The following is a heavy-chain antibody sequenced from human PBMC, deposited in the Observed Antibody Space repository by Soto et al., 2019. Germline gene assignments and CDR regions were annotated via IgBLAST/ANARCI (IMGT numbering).Heavy chain of an antibody. CDR3: ARHYLPAAMRRDPDYYYYYMDV. D-gene: IGHD2-2*01. CDR2: IYYSGST. CDR1: GGSISSYY. V-gene: IGHV4-59*08. J-gene: IGHJ6*03. Sequence: SETLSLTCTVSGGSISSYYWSWIRQPPGKGLEWIGYIYYSGSTNYNPSLKSRVTISVDTSKNQFSLKLGSVTAADTAVYYCARHYLPAAMRRDPDYYYYYMDVWGKGTTVTVSS.